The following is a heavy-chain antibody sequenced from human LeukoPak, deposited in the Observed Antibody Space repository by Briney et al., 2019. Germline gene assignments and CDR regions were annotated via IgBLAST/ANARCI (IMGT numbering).Heavy chain of an antibody. J-gene: IGHJ4*02. CDR3: ARFPRYCSSTSCYTISEAYFDY. D-gene: IGHD2-2*02. Sequence: PSETLSLTCAVYDGSFSGYYWSWIRQPPGKGLEWIGEINHSGSTNYNPSLKSRVTISVDTSKNQFSLKLSSVTAADTAVYYCARFPRYCSSTSCYTISEAYFDYWGQGTLVTVSS. V-gene: IGHV4-34*01. CDR1: DGSFSGYY. CDR2: INHSGST.